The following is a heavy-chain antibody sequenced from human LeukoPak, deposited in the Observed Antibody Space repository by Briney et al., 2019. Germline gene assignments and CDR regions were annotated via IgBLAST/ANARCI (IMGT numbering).Heavy chain of an antibody. Sequence: ASVKVSCKASGYTFTSCGISWVRQAPGQGLEWMGWISAYNGNTNYAQKLQGRVTMTTDTSTSTAYVELRSLRSDDTAVYYCARVLEPDTLDYWGQGTLVTVSS. CDR2: ISAYNGNT. CDR3: ARVLEPDTLDY. CDR1: GYTFTSCG. D-gene: IGHD1-1*01. J-gene: IGHJ4*02. V-gene: IGHV1-18*01.